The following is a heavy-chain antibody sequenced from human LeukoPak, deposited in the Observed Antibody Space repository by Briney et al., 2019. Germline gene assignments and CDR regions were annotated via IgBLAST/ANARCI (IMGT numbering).Heavy chain of an antibody. J-gene: IGHJ4*02. V-gene: IGHV7-4-1*02. CDR2: INTNTGNP. D-gene: IGHD6-13*01. Sequence: ASVKVSCKASGYTFTSYAMNWVRQAPGQGLEWMGWINTNTGNPTYAQGFTGRFVFSLDTSASTAYLQISSLKAEDTAVYYCARGPHDRGIAAAGINYWGQGTLVTVSS. CDR1: GYTFTSYA. CDR3: ARGPHDRGIAAAGINY.